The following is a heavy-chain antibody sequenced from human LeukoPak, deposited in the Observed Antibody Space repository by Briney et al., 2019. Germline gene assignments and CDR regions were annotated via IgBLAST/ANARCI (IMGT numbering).Heavy chain of an antibody. CDR2: ISGSGGST. Sequence: GGSLRLSCAASGFTFSSYAMSWVRQAPGKGLEWVSGISGSGGSTYYADSVKGRFTISRDNSKNTLYLQMNSLRAEDTAMYYCAKLPVSYSSGWSNFDYWGQGTLVTVSS. V-gene: IGHV3-23*01. CDR3: AKLPVSYSSGWSNFDY. D-gene: IGHD6-19*01. CDR1: GFTFSSYA. J-gene: IGHJ4*02.